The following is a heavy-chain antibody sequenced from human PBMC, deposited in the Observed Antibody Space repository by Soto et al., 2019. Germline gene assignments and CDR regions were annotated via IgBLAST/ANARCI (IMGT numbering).Heavy chain of an antibody. Sequence: ASVKVSCKASGYTFTSYGISWVRQAPGQGLEWMGWISAYNGNTNYAQKLQGRVTMTTDTSTSTAYMELRSLRSDDTAVYYCARMVWDYYDSSGYFVDYWGQGXLVTVHS. CDR1: GYTFTSYG. D-gene: IGHD3-22*01. J-gene: IGHJ4*02. V-gene: IGHV1-18*01. CDR2: ISAYNGNT. CDR3: ARMVWDYYDSSGYFVDY.